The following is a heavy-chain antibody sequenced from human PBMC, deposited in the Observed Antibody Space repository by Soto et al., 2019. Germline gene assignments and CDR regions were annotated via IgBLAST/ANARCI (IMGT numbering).Heavy chain of an antibody. CDR2: IIPILGIA. V-gene: IGHV1-69*02. J-gene: IGHJ3*02. CDR1: GGTFISYT. CDR3: ARGGPRSAFDI. Sequence: SVKVSCKASGGTFISYTISWVRQAPGQGLEWMGRIIPILGIANYAQKFQGRLTITADKSTSTAYMELSSLRSEDTAVYYCARGGPRSAFDIWGQGTMVTVSS.